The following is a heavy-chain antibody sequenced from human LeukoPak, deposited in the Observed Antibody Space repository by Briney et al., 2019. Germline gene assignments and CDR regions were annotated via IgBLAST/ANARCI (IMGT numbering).Heavy chain of an antibody. D-gene: IGHD3-22*01. CDR3: AKEYYYDSSGYFRYYFDY. CDR2: ISGSGGST. Sequence: GGSLRLSCAASGFTFSGYAMSWVRQAPGKGLEWVSAISGSGGSTYYADSVKGRFTISRGNSKNTLYLQMNSLRAEDTAVYYCAKEYYYDSSGYFRYYFDYWGQGTLVTVSS. V-gene: IGHV3-23*01. J-gene: IGHJ4*02. CDR1: GFTFSGYA.